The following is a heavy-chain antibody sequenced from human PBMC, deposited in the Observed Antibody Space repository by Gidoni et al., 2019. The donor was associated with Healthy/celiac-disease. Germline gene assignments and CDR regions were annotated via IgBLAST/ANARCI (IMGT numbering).Heavy chain of an antibody. D-gene: IGHD4-17*01. Sequence: EVQLLESGGGLVQPGGSLRLSCAASGFTFSSYAMSWVRQAQGKGLEWVSAISGSGGSTYYADSVKGRFTISRDNSKNTLYLQMNSLRAEDTAVYYCAKVTTVTTWSRYYFDYWGQGTLVTVSS. CDR2: ISGSGGST. CDR3: AKVTTVTTWSRYYFDY. V-gene: IGHV3-23*01. J-gene: IGHJ4*02. CDR1: GFTFSSYA.